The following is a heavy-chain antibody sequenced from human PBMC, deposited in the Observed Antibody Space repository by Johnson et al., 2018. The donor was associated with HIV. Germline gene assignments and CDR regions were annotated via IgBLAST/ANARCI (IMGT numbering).Heavy chain of an antibody. CDR1: GFTFSNYA. Sequence: VQLVESGGGLVQPGGSLRLSCAASGFTFSNYAMHWVRQAPGKGLEYVSAISSNGGSTYYANSVKGRFTISRDNSKNTLYLQMGSLRAEDMYVYYCARVGPRSRDAFDIWGQGTMVTVSS. V-gene: IGHV3-64*01. J-gene: IGHJ3*02. CDR2: ISSNGGST. CDR3: ARVGPRSRDAFDI. D-gene: IGHD1-26*01.